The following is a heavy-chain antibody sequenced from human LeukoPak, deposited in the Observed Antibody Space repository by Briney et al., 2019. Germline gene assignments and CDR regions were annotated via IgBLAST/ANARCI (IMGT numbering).Heavy chain of an antibody. V-gene: IGHV3-21*01. D-gene: IGHD2-21*01. CDR1: GFTFSSYS. J-gene: IGHJ5*02. CDR2: ISTSSSYI. CDR3: ARGGDNSASTNWFDP. Sequence: KPGGSLRLSCAASGFTFSSYSMHWVRQAPGKGLEWVSSISTSSSYIYYADSVKGRFTISRDNAKKSVYLQMNSLRAEDTAVYYCARGGDNSASTNWFDPWGQGTPVIVSS.